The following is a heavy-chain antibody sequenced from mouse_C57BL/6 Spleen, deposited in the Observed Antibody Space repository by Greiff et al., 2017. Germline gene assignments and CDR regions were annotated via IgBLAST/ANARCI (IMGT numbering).Heavy chain of an antibody. CDR1: GFTFSDYY. CDR2: INYDGSST. V-gene: IGHV5-16*01. Sequence: EVKLMESEGGLVQPGSSMKLSCTASGFTFSDYYMAWVRQVPEKGLEWVANINYDGSSTYYLDSLKSRFIISRDNAKNILYLQMSSLKSEDTATYYCARDRGGMGYFDYWGQGTTLTVSS. D-gene: IGHD1-1*02. J-gene: IGHJ2*01. CDR3: ARDRGGMGYFDY.